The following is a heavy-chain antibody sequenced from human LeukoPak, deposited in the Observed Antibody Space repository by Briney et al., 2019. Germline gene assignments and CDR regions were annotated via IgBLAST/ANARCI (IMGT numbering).Heavy chain of an antibody. V-gene: IGHV1-18*01. D-gene: IGHD4-17*01. CDR1: GYTFTSYG. J-gene: IGHJ4*02. CDR2: ISAYSGDT. Sequence: ASVKVSCKASGYTFTSYGISWVRQAPGQGLEWMGWISAYSGDTNYAQKFQGRVTITRDTSASTAYMELSSLRSEDTAVYYCARGMTTVTTLGGYWGQGTLVTVSS. CDR3: ARGMTTVTTLGGY.